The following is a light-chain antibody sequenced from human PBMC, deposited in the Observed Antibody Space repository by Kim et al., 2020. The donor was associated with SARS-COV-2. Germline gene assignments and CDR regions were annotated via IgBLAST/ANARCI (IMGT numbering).Light chain of an antibody. Sequence: PPSWCPGERASLTCRASQSGSSTLLAWYQQKPGQAPRLLIYGGSSRATGVPDRFSGSGSGTDFTLTISRLGPEDFAVYYCQQYRTFGQGTKVDIK. CDR1: QSGSSTL. J-gene: IGKJ1*01. V-gene: IGKV3-20*01. CDR2: GGS. CDR3: QQYRT.